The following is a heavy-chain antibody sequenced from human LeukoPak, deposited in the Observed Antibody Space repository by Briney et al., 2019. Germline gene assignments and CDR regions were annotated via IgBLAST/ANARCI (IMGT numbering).Heavy chain of an antibody. V-gene: IGHV3-48*04. CDR3: AELGITMIGGV. D-gene: IGHD3-10*02. CDR1: GFSFSSFS. Sequence: PGGSLRLSCAASGFSFSSFSMNWVRQAPGKGLEWVSYISSSRSTMYYADSVKGRFTISRDNAKNSLYLQMNSLRAEDTAVYYCAELGITMIGGVWGKGTTVTISS. J-gene: IGHJ6*04. CDR2: ISSSRSTM.